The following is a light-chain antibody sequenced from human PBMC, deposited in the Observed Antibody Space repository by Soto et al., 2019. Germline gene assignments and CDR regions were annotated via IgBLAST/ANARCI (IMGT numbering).Light chain of an antibody. V-gene: IGLV2-14*03. J-gene: IGLJ1*01. CDR1: SNDVGGYKY. CDR3: SSYSSNNILSYV. CDR2: EVN. Sequence: QSVLTQPASVSGAPGQSITISCTGTSNDVGGYKYVSWYQQRPGTAPKLSMFEVNNRPSGVSDRFSGSRSATTASLTISGLQAQDESDYYCSSYSSNNILSYVFGTGTQLNVL.